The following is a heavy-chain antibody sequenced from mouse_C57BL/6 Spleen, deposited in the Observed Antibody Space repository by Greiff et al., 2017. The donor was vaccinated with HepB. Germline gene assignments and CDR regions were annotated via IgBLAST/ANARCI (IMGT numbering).Heavy chain of an antibody. V-gene: IGHV3-6*01. CDR1: GYSITSGYY. CDR2: ISYDGSN. D-gene: IGHD2-1*01. Sequence: EVKLMESGPGLVKPSQSLSLTCSVTGYSITSGYYWNWIRQFPGNKLEWMGYISYDGSNNYNPSLKNRISITRDTSKNQFFLKLKSVTTEDTATYYCARDVYYGNYVWYFDYWGQGTTLTVSS. J-gene: IGHJ2*01. CDR3: ARDVYYGNYVWYFDY.